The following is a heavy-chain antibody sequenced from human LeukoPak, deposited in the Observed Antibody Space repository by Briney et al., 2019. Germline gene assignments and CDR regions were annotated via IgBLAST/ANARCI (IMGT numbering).Heavy chain of an antibody. CDR2: ISGSGGST. Sequence: PGGSLRLSCAASGFTFSSYAMSWVRQAPGKGVEWVSAISGSGGSTYYAASVKGPFTISRDTSKNTLYLQMNSLRAEDTAVYYCAKRPPYSGYEAHFDYWGQGTLVTVSS. CDR3: AKRPPYSGYEAHFDY. D-gene: IGHD5-12*01. CDR1: GFTFSSYA. V-gene: IGHV3-23*01. J-gene: IGHJ4*02.